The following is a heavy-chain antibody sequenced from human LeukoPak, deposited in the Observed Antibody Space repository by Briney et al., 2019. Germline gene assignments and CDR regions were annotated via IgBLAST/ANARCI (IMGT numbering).Heavy chain of an antibody. V-gene: IGHV1-2*02. J-gene: IGHJ4*02. D-gene: IGHD3-22*01. Sequence: GASVRVSCKASGYTFTGYYMHWVRQAPGQGLEWMGWINPNSGGTNYAQKFRGRVTMTRDTSISTAYMELSRLRSDDTAVYYCARDLKNYYDSSGSFNYWGQGTLVTVSS. CDR3: ARDLKNYYDSSGSFNY. CDR2: INPNSGGT. CDR1: GYTFTGYY.